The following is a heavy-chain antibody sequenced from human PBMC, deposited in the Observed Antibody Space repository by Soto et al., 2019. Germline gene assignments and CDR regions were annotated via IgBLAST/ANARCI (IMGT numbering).Heavy chain of an antibody. CDR2: IYYSGST. D-gene: IGHD5-12*01. V-gene: IGHV4-31*03. CDR3: ARTAPPGGYSI. Sequence: SETLSLTCTVSGGSISSGGYYWSWIRQHPGKGLEWIGYIYYSGSTYYNPSLKSRVTISVDTSKNQFSLKLSSVTAADTAVYYCARTAPPGGYSIWGQGTMVTVSS. CDR1: GGSISSGGYY. J-gene: IGHJ3*02.